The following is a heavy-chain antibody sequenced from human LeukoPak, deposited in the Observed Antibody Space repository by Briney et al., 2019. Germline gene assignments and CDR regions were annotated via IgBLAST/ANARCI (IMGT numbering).Heavy chain of an antibody. CDR1: GYTFTSYY. D-gene: IGHD1-26*01. V-gene: IGHV1-46*01. CDR2: INPSGGST. Sequence: GASVKVSCKASGYTFTSYYMHWVRQAPGQRLEWMGIINPSGGSTSYAQKFQGRVTMTRDMSTSTVYMELSSLRSEDTAVYYCARDVSTTPSATWFDPWGQGTLVTVSS. CDR3: ARDVSTTPSATWFDP. J-gene: IGHJ5*02.